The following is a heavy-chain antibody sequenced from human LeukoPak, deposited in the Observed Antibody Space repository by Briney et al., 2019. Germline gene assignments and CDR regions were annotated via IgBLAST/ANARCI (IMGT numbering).Heavy chain of an antibody. D-gene: IGHD3-10*01. V-gene: IGHV3-21*04. J-gene: IGHJ4*02. CDR1: GFTFSNYI. CDR2: ISSSGSYI. Sequence: GGSLRLSCAASGFTFSNYIMNWVRQAPGKGLEWVSSISSSGSYIYYADSVKGRFTISRDNAKNTVYLQMNSLRAEDTAIYYCAKSFPYYYGSGSYYINPFDSWGQGTLVTVSS. CDR3: AKSFPYYYGSGSYYINPFDS.